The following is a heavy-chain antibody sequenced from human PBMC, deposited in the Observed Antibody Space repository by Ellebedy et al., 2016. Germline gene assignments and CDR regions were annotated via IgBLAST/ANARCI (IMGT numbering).Heavy chain of an antibody. CDR2: IIPILGIA. D-gene: IGHD2-21*02. J-gene: IGHJ6*02. Sequence: ASVKVSCKASGGTFSSYAISWVRQAPGQGLEWMGRIIPILGIANYAQKFQGRVTITADKSTSTAYMELSSLRSEDTAVYYCARANIVVVTAMYYYYYGMDVWGQGTTVTVSS. CDR1: GGTFSSYA. V-gene: IGHV1-69*04. CDR3: ARANIVVVTAMYYYYYGMDV.